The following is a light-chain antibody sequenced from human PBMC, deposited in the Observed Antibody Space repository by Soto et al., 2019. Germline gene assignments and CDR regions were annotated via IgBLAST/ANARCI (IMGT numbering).Light chain of an antibody. CDR2: KAS. CDR1: QTIRSW. CDR3: QHYNSYSEA. V-gene: IGKV1-5*03. J-gene: IGKJ1*01. Sequence: DIQMTQSPSTLSGSVGDRGTITGRASQTIRSWLAWYQQKPGKAPKLXIYKASTLKSGVPSRFSGSGSGTEFTLPISSLQPDDFETYDCQHYNSYSEAFGQGTKVDI.